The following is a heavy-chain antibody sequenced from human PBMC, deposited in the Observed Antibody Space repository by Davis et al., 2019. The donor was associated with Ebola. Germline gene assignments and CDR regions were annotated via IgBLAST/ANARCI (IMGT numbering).Heavy chain of an antibody. CDR3: ARARYSGSYYLSPFDY. D-gene: IGHD1-26*01. V-gene: IGHV1-69*13. CDR2: IIPIFGTA. J-gene: IGHJ4*02. CDR1: GGTFSSYA. Sequence: SVKVSCKASGGTFSSYAISWVRQAPGQGLEWMGGIIPIFGTANYAQKFQGRVTITADESTSTAYMELSSLRSEDTAVYYCARARYSGSYYLSPFDYWGQGTLVTVSS.